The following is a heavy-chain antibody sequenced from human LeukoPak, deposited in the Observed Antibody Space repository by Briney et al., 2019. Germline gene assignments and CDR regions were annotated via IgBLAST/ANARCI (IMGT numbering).Heavy chain of an antibody. CDR2: IKQDGSEK. CDR1: GFTFSSYW. J-gene: IGHJ4*02. Sequence: GGSLRLSCAASGFTFSSYWMSWVRQAPGKGLEWVANIKQDGSEKYYVDSVKGRFTISRDNAKNSLYLQMNSLRAEDTAVYYCARDRMDTAKDFDYWGQGTLVTVSS. CDR3: ARDRMDTAKDFDY. D-gene: IGHD5-18*01. V-gene: IGHV3-7*01.